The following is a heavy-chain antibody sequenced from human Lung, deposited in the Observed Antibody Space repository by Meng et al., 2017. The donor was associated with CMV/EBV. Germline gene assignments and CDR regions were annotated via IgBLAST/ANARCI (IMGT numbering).Heavy chain of an antibody. CDR3: AAIAYCGGDCYSHGADYFDY. CDR1: XGSFSGYY. J-gene: IGHJ4*02. V-gene: IGHV4-34*01. Sequence: QVQLQQWGAGLLKPSETLSLTCAVXXGSFSGYYWSWIRQPPGKGLEWIGEINHSGSTNYNPSLKSRVTISVDTSKNQFSLKLSSVTAADTAVYYCAAIAYCGGDCYSHGADYFDYWGQGTLVTVSS. CDR2: INHSGST. D-gene: IGHD2-21*02.